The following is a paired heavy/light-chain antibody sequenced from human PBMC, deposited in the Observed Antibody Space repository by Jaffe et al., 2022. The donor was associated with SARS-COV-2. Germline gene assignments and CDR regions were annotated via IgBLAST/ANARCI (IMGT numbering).Heavy chain of an antibody. J-gene: IGHJ4*02. CDR2: IWFDGSNK. CDR1: GFKFTSYG. Sequence: QVQLVESGGGVVQPGRSLRLSCAVSGFKFTSYGMHWVRQAPGKGLEWVAVIWFDGSNKNYLDSVKGRFTISRDNSENTLYLQMNSLRAEDTAVYFCARDAAGREGSSPNHYFDSWGQGTLVTVSS. D-gene: IGHD6-13*01. V-gene: IGHV3-33*01. CDR3: ARDAAGREGSSPNHYFDS.
Light chain of an antibody. J-gene: IGKJ2*01. CDR2: DAS. V-gene: IGKV3-11*01. Sequence: DIVLTQSPATLSLSPGERATLSCRASQSVRIYLAWYQQKPGQAPRLLIYDASNRATGVPARFSGSGSGTDFTLTISSLEPEDFAVYYCQQRSDWPRTFGQGTKLEIK. CDR1: QSVRIY. CDR3: QQRSDWPRT.